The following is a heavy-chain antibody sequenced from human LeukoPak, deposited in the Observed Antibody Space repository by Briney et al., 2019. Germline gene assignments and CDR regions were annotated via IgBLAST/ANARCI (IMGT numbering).Heavy chain of an antibody. Sequence: GGSLRLSCAASGFTVSSNYMSWVRQAPGKGLEWVSVIYSGGSTYYADSVKGRFTISRDNSKNTLYLQMNGLRAEDTAVYYCARDRGGSYYSFDYWGQGTLVAVSS. J-gene: IGHJ4*02. CDR1: GFTVSSNY. CDR3: ARDRGGSYYSFDY. D-gene: IGHD1-26*01. V-gene: IGHV3-53*01. CDR2: IYSGGST.